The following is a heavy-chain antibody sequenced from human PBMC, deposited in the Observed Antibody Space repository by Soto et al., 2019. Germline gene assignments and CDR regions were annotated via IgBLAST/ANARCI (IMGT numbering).Heavy chain of an antibody. CDR2: IIPILGIA. V-gene: IGHV1-69*02. CDR1: GGTFSSYT. CDR3: VLYDSSGYYYYFDY. Sequence: QVQLVQSGAEVKKPGSSVKVSCKASGGTFSSYTISWVRQAPGQGLEWMGRIIPILGIANYAQKFQGRVTIIADKSTSTAYMELSSLRSEDTAVYYCVLYDSSGYYYYFDYWGQGTLVTVSS. J-gene: IGHJ4*02. D-gene: IGHD3-22*01.